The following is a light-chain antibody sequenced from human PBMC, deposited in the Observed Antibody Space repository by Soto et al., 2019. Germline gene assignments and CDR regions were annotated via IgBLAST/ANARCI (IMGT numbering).Light chain of an antibody. CDR3: QVWDSSTARV. J-gene: IGLJ3*02. Sequence: SSELTQPLSVSVALGQKARITCGGNNIGSKNVHWYQQKPGQAPVLVIYRDSNRPSGIPERFSGSNSGNTATLTISRAQAGDEADYYCQVWDSSTARVFGGGTQLTVL. CDR1: NIGSKN. V-gene: IGLV3-9*01. CDR2: RDS.